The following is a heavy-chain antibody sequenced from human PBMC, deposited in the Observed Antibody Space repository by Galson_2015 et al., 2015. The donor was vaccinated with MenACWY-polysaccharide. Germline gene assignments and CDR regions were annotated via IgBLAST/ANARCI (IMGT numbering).Heavy chain of an antibody. CDR3: ESESRDSGPEPFDY. Sequence: SLRLSCAASGFTFSSYSMDWVRQAPGKGLEWLSYIHAKGNTINYADSVKVRLTISRDNAENAVYLQMNSLRDDDTAVYYCESESRDSGPEPFDYWGQGTLVTVSS. J-gene: IGHJ4*02. D-gene: IGHD1-26*01. CDR2: IHAKGNTI. V-gene: IGHV3-48*02. CDR1: GFTFSSYS.